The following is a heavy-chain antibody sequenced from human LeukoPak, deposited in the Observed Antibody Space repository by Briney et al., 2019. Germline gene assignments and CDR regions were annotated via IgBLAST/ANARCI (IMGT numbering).Heavy chain of an antibody. D-gene: IGHD1-26*01. CDR1: GFTFSNAW. J-gene: IGHJ4*02. Sequence: PGGSLRLSCAASGFTFSNAWMSWVRQAPGKGLEWVSSISSSSSYIYYADSVKGRFTISRDNAKNSLYLQMNSLRAEDTAVYYCASGRDPLDYWGQGTLVTVSS. V-gene: IGHV3-21*01. CDR3: ASGRDPLDY. CDR2: ISSSSSYI.